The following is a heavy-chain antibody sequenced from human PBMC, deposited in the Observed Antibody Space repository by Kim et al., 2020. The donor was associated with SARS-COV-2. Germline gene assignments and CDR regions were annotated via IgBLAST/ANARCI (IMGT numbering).Heavy chain of an antibody. D-gene: IGHD3-22*01. CDR3: AKDPFYDSSYDFDY. Sequence: DAVKGRFTISRDNSKNTLYLQMNSLRAEDTAVYYCAKDPFYDSSYDFDYWGQGTLVTVSS. V-gene: IGHV3-23*01. J-gene: IGHJ4*02.